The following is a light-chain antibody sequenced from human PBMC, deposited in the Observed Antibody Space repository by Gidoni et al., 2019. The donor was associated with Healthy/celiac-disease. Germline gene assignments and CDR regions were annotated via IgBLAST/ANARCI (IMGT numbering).Light chain of an antibody. CDR3: QQYNNWPSWT. V-gene: IGKV3-15*01. Sequence: DIVMTQSPATLSVSPGERATLSCRASQLVSSNLAWYQQKPGQAPRLLIYGASTRATGIPARFSGSGSGTEFTLTISSLQSEDFAVYYCQQYNNWPSWTFGQGTKVEIK. J-gene: IGKJ1*01. CDR2: GAS. CDR1: QLVSSN.